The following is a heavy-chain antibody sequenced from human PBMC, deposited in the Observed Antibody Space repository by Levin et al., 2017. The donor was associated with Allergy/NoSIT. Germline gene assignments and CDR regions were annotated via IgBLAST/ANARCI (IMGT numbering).Heavy chain of an antibody. D-gene: IGHD3-22*01. CDR3: VNNGEKQYYYESDK. V-gene: IGHV3-66*01. J-gene: IGHJ4*02. CDR1: GFTVSSTY. CDR2: VYIGGSK. Sequence: GGSLRLSCAASGFTVSSTYMSWVRQAPGKGLEWVSVVYIGGSKYYADSAKGSFTISTDNTKNTPYLQMNKLRAEDTAVYYCVNNGEKQYYYESDKWGQGTLVTVSS.